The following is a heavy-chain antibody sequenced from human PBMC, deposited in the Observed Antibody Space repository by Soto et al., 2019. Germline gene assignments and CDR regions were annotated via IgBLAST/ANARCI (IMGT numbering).Heavy chain of an antibody. CDR3: ARFLEWFGAFDI. J-gene: IGHJ3*02. Sequence: ASVKGSFKGSGYTFTSYGISWVRPAPGQGLEWMGWISAYNGNTNYAQKLQGRVTMTTDTSTSTAYMELRSLRSDDTAVYYCARFLEWFGAFDIWGQGTMVTVSS. CDR2: ISAYNGNT. CDR1: GYTFTSYG. D-gene: IGHD3-3*01. V-gene: IGHV1-18*01.